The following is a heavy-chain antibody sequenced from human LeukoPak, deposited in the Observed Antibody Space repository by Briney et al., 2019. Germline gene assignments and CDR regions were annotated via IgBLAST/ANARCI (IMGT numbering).Heavy chain of an antibody. Sequence: SETLSLTCTVSGGSISSGDYYWSWIRQPPGKGLEWIGYIYYGGSTCYNPSLKSRVTISVDTSKNQFSLKLSSVTAADTAVYYCARVDYGGNSGAFDIWGQGTMVTVSS. V-gene: IGHV4-30-4*08. D-gene: IGHD4-23*01. CDR1: GGSISSGDYY. J-gene: IGHJ3*02. CDR3: ARVDYGGNSGAFDI. CDR2: IYYGGST.